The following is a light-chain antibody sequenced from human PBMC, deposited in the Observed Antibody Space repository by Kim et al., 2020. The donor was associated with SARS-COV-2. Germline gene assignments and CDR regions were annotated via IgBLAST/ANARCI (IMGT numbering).Light chain of an antibody. Sequence: SLSPADRPTLSCRASQSVTSDLAWYQQKPGQAPRLLIYDAFNRATGIPARFSGSGSGTDFTLTISSLEPEDFAVYYCQQRSNWMYTFGQGTKLEI. CDR1: QSVTSD. CDR2: DAF. V-gene: IGKV3-11*01. J-gene: IGKJ2*01. CDR3: QQRSNWMYT.